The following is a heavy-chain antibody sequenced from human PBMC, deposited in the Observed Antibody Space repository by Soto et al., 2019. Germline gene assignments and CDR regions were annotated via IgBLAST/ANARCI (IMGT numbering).Heavy chain of an antibody. Sequence: GGSLRLSCAASGFTFTRYIMNWVRQAPGKGLEWVSSISSTTNYIYYADSMKGRFTVSRDNAKNSVYLEMNSLSAEDTAVYYCARESEDLTSNFAYWGPGPLLTV. CDR3: ARESEDLTSNFAY. CDR2: ISSTTNYI. CDR1: GFTFTRYI. J-gene: IGHJ4*02. V-gene: IGHV3-21*01.